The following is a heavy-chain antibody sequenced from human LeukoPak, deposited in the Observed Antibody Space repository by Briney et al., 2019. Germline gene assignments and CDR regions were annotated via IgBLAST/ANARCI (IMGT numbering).Heavy chain of an antibody. Sequence: PGGSLRLSCVASGFTFSNSWMSWVRQAPGKGLEWVANIKQDGSEKSYVDSVKGRFTISKDNAKNSLYLQMNSLRVEDTALYYCARDRSRLTYWDRGTLVTVSS. CDR1: GFTFSNSW. CDR2: IKQDGSEK. J-gene: IGHJ4*02. V-gene: IGHV3-7*01. CDR3: ARDRSRLTY.